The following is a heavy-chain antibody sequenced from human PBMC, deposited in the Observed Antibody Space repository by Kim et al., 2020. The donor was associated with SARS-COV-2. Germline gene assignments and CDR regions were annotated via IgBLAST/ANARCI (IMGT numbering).Heavy chain of an antibody. J-gene: IGHJ4*02. Sequence: GGSLRLSCAASGFTFSTYWMTWVRQAPGKGLEWVANINQGGTEKYYVDPVKGRFTISRDNAKNSLFLDVNSLRVEDTAVYYCARTHYGDYVWGQGTLVT. CDR1: GFTFSTYW. CDR3: ARTHYGDYV. CDR2: INQGGTEK. V-gene: IGHV3-7*01. D-gene: IGHD4-17*01.